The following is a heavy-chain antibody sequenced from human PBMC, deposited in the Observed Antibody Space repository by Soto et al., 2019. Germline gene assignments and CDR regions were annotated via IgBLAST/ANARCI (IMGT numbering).Heavy chain of an antibody. J-gene: IGHJ4*02. CDR3: AGAYGDYDHYDS. Sequence: QVQLQESGPGLVKPSQTLSLTCTVSGGSFSVVDCYWTWIRQPPGKGLEWNGYIYYSGSTYYNPSLRVRDTISVDKVKSQLSLELSSVTAADTAVDYCAGAYGDYDHYDSWGQGTLDAVPS. D-gene: IGHD4-17*01. CDR1: GGSFSVVDCY. V-gene: IGHV4-30-4*01. CDR2: IYYSGST.